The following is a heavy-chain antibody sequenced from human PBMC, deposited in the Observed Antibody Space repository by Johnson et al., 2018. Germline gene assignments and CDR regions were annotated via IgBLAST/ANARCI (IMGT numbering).Heavy chain of an antibody. CDR2: THYSGST. J-gene: IGHJ4*02. CDR3: GRGYYDGSFYFDY. D-gene: IGHD3-22*01. V-gene: IGHV4-59*01. Sequence: QVQLQESGPGLVKPSETLSLTCTVSGGSISSYQWTWIRQPPGKGLEWIGYTHYSGSTKYNPSLKSRVTISVATSKNQFSLKLSSVTAADTAVYYCGRGYYDGSFYFDYWGQGNLVTVSS. CDR1: GGSISSYQ.